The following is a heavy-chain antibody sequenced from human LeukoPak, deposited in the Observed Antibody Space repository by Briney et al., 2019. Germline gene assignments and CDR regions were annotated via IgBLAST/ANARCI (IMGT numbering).Heavy chain of an antibody. J-gene: IGHJ6*02. CDR3: ARVGLGMWAYGMDV. CDR2: ISAYNGNT. D-gene: IGHD7-27*01. V-gene: IGHV1-18*01. CDR1: GYTFTSYG. Sequence: VASVKVSCKASGYTFTSYGISWVRQAPGQGLEWMGWISAYNGNTNYAQKFQGRVTMTRDTSISTAYMELSRLRSDDTAVYYCARVGLGMWAYGMDVWGQGTTVTVSS.